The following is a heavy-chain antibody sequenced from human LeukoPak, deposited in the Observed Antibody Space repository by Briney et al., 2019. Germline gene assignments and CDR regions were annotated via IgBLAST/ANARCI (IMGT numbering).Heavy chain of an antibody. CDR2: ISGSGGST. CDR1: GFTFSSYA. Sequence: PGGSLRLSCAASGFTFSSYAMSWVRQAPGKGLEWVSAISGSGGSTYYADSVKGRFTISRDNSKNTLYLQMNSLRAEDTAVYYCAKDQGFDWYSSGWPFDYWGQGTLVTVSS. D-gene: IGHD6-19*01. CDR3: AKDQGFDWYSSGWPFDY. V-gene: IGHV3-23*01. J-gene: IGHJ4*02.